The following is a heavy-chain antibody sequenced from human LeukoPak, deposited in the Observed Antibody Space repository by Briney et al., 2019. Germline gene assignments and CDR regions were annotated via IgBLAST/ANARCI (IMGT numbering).Heavy chain of an antibody. J-gene: IGHJ6*03. CDR1: GGPISSGGYY. CDR2: IYHSGST. V-gene: IGHV4-30-2*01. D-gene: IGHD5-18*01. CDR3: ARTTAMVTGYYYYYYMDV. Sequence: SETLSLTCTVSGGPISSGGYYWSWIRQPPGKGLEWIGYIYHSGSTYYNPSLKSRVTISVDTSKNQFSLKLSSVTAADTAVYYCARTTAMVTGYYYYYYMDVWGKGTTVTVSS.